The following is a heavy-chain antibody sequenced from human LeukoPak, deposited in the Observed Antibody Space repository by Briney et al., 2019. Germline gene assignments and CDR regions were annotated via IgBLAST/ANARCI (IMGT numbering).Heavy chain of an antibody. CDR3: TTHYPDSGSYNY. J-gene: IGHJ4*02. CDR1: GFTFINAW. Sequence: GGSLRLSCAASGFTFINAWMTWVRQAPGKGLEWVALIKGKTDGGTTDYAAPVKGRFIISRDDSKNTLYLQMDSLQTEDTAVYYCTTHYPDSGSYNYWGQGTLVTDSS. CDR2: IKGKTDGGTT. D-gene: IGHD1-26*01. V-gene: IGHV3-15*01.